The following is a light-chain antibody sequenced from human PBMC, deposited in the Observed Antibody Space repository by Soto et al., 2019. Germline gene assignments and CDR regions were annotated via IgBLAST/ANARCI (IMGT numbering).Light chain of an antibody. Sequence: QSALTQPASVSGSPGQSITISCTGTTSDGGGYNYVSWYQQHPGKAPKLMIYDVSNRPSGVSNRFSGSKSGNTASLTISGLQAEDEADYYCSSYISSSTLVVFGTGTKLTVL. J-gene: IGLJ1*01. CDR3: SSYISSSTLVV. CDR1: TSDGGGYNY. V-gene: IGLV2-14*01. CDR2: DVS.